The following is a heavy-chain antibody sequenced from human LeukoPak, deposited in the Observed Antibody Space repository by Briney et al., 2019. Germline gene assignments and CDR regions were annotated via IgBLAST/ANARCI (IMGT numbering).Heavy chain of an antibody. CDR3: ARGWSVSRAWYFDL. CDR1: GGSISSYY. V-gene: IGHV4-59*01. CDR2: MYYSGST. D-gene: IGHD3-3*01. J-gene: IGHJ2*01. Sequence: SETLSLTCTVSGGSISSYYWSWIRQPPGKGLEWIGYMYYSGSTNYNPSLKSRVTISVDTSKSQLSLKLSSVTAADTAVYYCARGWSVSRAWYFDLWGRGTLVTVSS.